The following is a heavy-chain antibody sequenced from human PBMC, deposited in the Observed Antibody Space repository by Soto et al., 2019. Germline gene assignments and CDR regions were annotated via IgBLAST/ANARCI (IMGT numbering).Heavy chain of an antibody. Sequence: VQLVQSGAEVKKPGSSGKVSCKASGGNFTSYAISWVRQAPGHGLESMGGIVPLFGTTNYAHKFRGRVTVTADESTSTVYMEMSSLRSADTAVYYCAKASGRSWYNWFDPWGQGTLVTVST. D-gene: IGHD6-13*01. CDR3: AKASGRSWYNWFDP. CDR1: GGNFTSYA. V-gene: IGHV1-69*01. CDR2: IVPLFGTT. J-gene: IGHJ5*02.